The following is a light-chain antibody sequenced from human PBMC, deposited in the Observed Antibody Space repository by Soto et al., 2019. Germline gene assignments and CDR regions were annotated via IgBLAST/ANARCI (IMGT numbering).Light chain of an antibody. V-gene: IGKV3D-15*01. J-gene: IGKJ1*01. CDR2: GSY. CDR1: QSVSSK. Sequence: EIVMTQSPATLSLSPGERATLSCRASQSVSSKLAWFQQKPGQAPRLLIYGSYTRATGIPARFSGSGSGTEFTLTISSPQSEDFAVYYCQQYNNWPLTFGQGPKVEIK. CDR3: QQYNNWPLT.